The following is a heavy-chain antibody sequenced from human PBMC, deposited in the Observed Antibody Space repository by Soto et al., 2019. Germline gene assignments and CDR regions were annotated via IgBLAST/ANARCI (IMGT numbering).Heavy chain of an antibody. CDR2: MYYSGRT. V-gene: IGHV4-61*01. D-gene: IGHD3-22*01. J-gene: IGHJ4*02. CDR3: ARTDSSGRWAALY. Sequence: SVTLSLTCTVSGDSVTSGNYCWNWIRQPPGKGLEWIGYMYYSGRTDYNPSLKSRVTLSVDASKNQLSLQLTSVTAADTALYFCARTDSSGRWAALYWGQGIQVTVSS. CDR1: GDSVTSGNYC.